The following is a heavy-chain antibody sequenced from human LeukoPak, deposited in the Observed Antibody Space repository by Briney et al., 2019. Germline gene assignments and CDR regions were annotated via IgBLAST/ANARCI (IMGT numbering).Heavy chain of an antibody. J-gene: IGHJ4*02. V-gene: IGHV1-2*02. CDR3: ARDGEYGTGSYYRGCFDY. CDR2: IHPRSGET. CDR1: GYSFTAFY. Sequence: ASVKVSCKASGYSFTAFYIHWVRQAPGQGLEWMGWIHPRSGETNYAYKFPGRVTMTRDTSISTTYMDLGSLGSDDTAVYYCARDGEYGTGSYYRGCFDYWGQGTLVTVSS. D-gene: IGHD3-10*01.